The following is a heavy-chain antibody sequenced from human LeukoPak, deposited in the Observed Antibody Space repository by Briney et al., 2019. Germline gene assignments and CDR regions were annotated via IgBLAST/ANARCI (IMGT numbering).Heavy chain of an antibody. CDR3: ARGPRYSSGWDGPYYYGMDV. V-gene: IGHV4-34*01. D-gene: IGHD6-19*01. CDR1: GGSFSGYY. CDR2: INHSGST. J-gene: IGHJ6*02. Sequence: TSETLSLTCAVCGGSFSGYYWSWIRQPPGKGLEWIGEINHSGSTNYNPSLKSRVTISVDTSKNQFSLKLSSVTAADTAVYYCARGPRYSSGWDGPYYYGMDVWGQGTTVTVSS.